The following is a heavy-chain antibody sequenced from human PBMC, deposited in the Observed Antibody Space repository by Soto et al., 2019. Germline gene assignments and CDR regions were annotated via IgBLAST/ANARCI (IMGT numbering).Heavy chain of an antibody. D-gene: IGHD6-19*01. J-gene: IGHJ4*02. CDR1: GFTFSSYW. CDR2: IKQDGSEK. CDR3: ARDTSSGWYHPSYYFDY. Sequence: EVQLVESGGGLVQPGGSLRLSCAASGFTFSSYWMSWVRQAPGKGLEWVANIKQDGSEKYYVDSVKGRFTISRDNAKNSLYLRINGLRAEDTAVYYCARDTSSGWYHPSYYFDYWGQGTLVTVSS. V-gene: IGHV3-7*01.